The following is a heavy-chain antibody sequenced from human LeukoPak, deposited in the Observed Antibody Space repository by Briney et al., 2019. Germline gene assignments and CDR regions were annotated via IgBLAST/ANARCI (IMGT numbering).Heavy chain of an antibody. CDR2: IYYSGST. D-gene: IGHD5-18*01. J-gene: IGHJ4*02. CDR1: GGSINSTNYY. Sequence: SETLSLTCTVSGGSINSTNYYWGWIRQPPGKGREWIGSIYYSGSTYYNPSLRSRVTISVDTSKNQFSLKLTSVTAADTAVYYCARGSTALEPTWGQGTLVTVSS. CDR3: ARGSTALEPT. V-gene: IGHV4-39*07.